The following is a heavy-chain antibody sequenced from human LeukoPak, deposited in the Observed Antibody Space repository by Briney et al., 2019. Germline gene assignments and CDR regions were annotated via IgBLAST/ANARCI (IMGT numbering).Heavy chain of an antibody. CDR1: GGTFSSYA. CDR3: ARDSAKDIVVVPAAPLDY. J-gene: IGHJ4*02. D-gene: IGHD2-2*01. Sequence: GASVKVSCKASGGTFSSYAISWVRQAPGQGLEWMGGNIPIFGTANYAQKFQGRVTITADESTSTAYMELSSLRSEDTAVYYCARDSAKDIVVVPAAPLDYWGQGTLVTVSS. CDR2: NIPIFGTA. V-gene: IGHV1-69*13.